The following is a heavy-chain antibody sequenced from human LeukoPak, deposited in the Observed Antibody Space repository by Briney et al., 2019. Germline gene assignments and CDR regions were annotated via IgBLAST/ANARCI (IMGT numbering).Heavy chain of an antibody. CDR2: ISSSSSYI. D-gene: IGHD3-10*01. J-gene: IGHJ5*02. V-gene: IGHV3-21*01. CDR1: GFTFDDYA. CDR3: ARVQRVRGVNGNWFDP. Sequence: GGSLRLSCAASGFTFDDYAMNWVRQAPGKGLEWVSSISSSSSYIYYADSVKGRFTISRDNAKNSLYLQMNSLRAEDTAVYYCARVQRVRGVNGNWFDPWGQGTLVTVSS.